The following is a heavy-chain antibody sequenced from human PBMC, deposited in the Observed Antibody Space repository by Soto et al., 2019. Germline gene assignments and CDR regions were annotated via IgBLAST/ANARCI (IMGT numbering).Heavy chain of an antibody. J-gene: IGHJ5*02. Sequence: PSETLSLTCSASGGSITSSSHFWGWVRQPPGKWLEWIGTIYFTGNTYYTPSLKSRLTMSIDTSKNEFSLRLNSVTAADTAVYYCAGQTFTIAAASYGRSNWFDPWGPGTLVTVSS. CDR2: IYFTGNT. CDR3: AGQTFTIAAASYGRSNWFDP. D-gene: IGHD6-25*01. CDR1: GGSITSSSHF. V-gene: IGHV4-39*01.